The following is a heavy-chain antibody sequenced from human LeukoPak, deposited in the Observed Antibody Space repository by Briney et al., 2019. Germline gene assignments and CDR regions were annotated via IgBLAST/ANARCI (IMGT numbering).Heavy chain of an antibody. CDR2: ISGSGGST. V-gene: IGHV3-23*01. CDR1: GFTFSSYA. J-gene: IGHJ4*02. D-gene: IGHD3-22*01. Sequence: GASLRLSCAASGFTFSSYAMSWVRQAPGKGLEWASAISGSGGSTYYADSVKGRFTISRDNSKNTLYLQMNSLRAEDTAVYYCAKVYYDSSGYFDYWGQGTLVTVSS. CDR3: AKVYYDSSGYFDY.